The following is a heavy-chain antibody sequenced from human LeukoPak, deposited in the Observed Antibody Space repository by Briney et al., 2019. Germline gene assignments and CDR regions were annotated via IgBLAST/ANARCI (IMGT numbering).Heavy chain of an antibody. V-gene: IGHV4-39*01. Sequence: SETLSLTCNVSGGSISSGSYYWGWIRQPPGKGLEWIGRIYTSGRTYNNPSVKSRVTMSVDTSKNQFSLNLRSVTAADTAVYYCARQGFADVSFDYWGQGSLVTVSS. CDR3: ARQGFADVSFDY. J-gene: IGHJ4*02. CDR1: GGSISSGSYY. CDR2: IYTSGRT.